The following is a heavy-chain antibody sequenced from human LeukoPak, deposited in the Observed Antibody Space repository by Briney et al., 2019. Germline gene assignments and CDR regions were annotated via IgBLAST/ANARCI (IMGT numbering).Heavy chain of an antibody. CDR1: GFTFSSYS. J-gene: IGHJ6*02. Sequence: GGSLRLSCTASGFTFSSYSMNWVRQAPGKGLEWVSSISSSSSYIYYADSVKGRFTISRDNAKNSLYLQMNSLRAEDTAVYYCARGGSDAAGMDVWGQGTTVTVSS. D-gene: IGHD2-15*01. CDR3: ARGGSDAAGMDV. V-gene: IGHV3-21*01. CDR2: ISSSSSYI.